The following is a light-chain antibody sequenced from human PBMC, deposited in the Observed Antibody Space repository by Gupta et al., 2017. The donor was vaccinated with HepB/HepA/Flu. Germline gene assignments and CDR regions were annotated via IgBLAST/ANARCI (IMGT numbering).Light chain of an antibody. V-gene: IGLV2-14*03. Sequence: ALTHPASLSVCPGWSITNACTGTSSDVGHYNYVSWYQQPPGKAPKVMIYDVNSRPSGVSNRFSGSKSGNTASLTITGLEGEDEADYYRISDTSSRIGVFGGGTKLTVL. J-gene: IGLJ2*01. CDR3: ISDTSSRIGV. CDR1: SSDVGHYNY. CDR2: DVN.